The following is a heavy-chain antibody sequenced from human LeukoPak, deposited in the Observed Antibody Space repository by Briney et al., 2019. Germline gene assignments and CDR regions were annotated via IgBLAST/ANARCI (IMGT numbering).Heavy chain of an antibody. Sequence: KPSETLSLTCTVSGGSISSSSYYWGWIRQPPGKGLEWIGSIYYSGSTYYNPSLKSRVTISVDTSKNQFSLRLSPVTAADTAVYHCGRQVYTSGQGLRNNWFDPWGQGSLVTVSS. CDR1: GGSISSSSYY. CDR2: IYYSGST. V-gene: IGHV4-39*01. J-gene: IGHJ5*02. CDR3: GRQVYTSGQGLRNNWFDP. D-gene: IGHD6-19*01.